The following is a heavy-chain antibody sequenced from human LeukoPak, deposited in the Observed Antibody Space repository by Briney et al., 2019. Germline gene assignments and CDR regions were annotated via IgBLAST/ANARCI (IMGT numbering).Heavy chain of an antibody. CDR2: ISAYNGNT. CDR1: GYTFTSYG. CDR3: ARDLYYDYVWGSYRTTFDY. D-gene: IGHD3-16*02. J-gene: IGHJ4*02. Sequence: VASVKVSCKASGYTFTSYGISWVRQAPGQGLEWMGWISAYNGNTNYAQKLQGRVTMTTDTSTSTAYMELRSLRSDDTAAYYCARDLYYDYVWGSYRTTFDYWGQGTLVTVSS. V-gene: IGHV1-18*01.